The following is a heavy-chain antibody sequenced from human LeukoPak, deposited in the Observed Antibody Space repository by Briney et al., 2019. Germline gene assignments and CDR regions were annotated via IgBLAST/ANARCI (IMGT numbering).Heavy chain of an antibody. D-gene: IGHD6-13*01. CDR2: INWNGGST. CDR3: ARDIATAGHSAIDY. J-gene: IGHJ4*02. Sequence: PGGSLRLSCAASGFTFDDYGMSWVRQAPGKGLEWVSGINWNGGSTGYADSVKGRFTISRDNAKNSLYLQMNSLRAEDTAVYYCARDIATAGHSAIDYWGQGTLVTVSS. CDR1: GFTFDDYG. V-gene: IGHV3-20*04.